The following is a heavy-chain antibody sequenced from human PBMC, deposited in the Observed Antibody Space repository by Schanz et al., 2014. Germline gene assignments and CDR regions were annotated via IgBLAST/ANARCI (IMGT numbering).Heavy chain of an antibody. CDR2: ISYDGSNK. D-gene: IGHD3-16*01. J-gene: IGHJ4*02. V-gene: IGHV3-30*03. Sequence: QVQLAESGGGVVQPGRSLRLSCAASGFTFSSYGMHWVRQAPGKGLEWVALISYDGSNKYYADSVKGRFTISRDSSKNTLYLQMNSLRAEDTAVYYCARALGEIRPLAVDHWGQGTRVTVSS. CDR3: ARALGEIRPLAVDH. CDR1: GFTFSSYG.